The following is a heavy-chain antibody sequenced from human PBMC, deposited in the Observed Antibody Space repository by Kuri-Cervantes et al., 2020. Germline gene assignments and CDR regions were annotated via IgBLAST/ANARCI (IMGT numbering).Heavy chain of an antibody. CDR3: ASGKGGRFFDY. CDR2: INAYNGNT. CDR1: GYTFTSYS. J-gene: IGHJ4*02. D-gene: IGHD4-23*01. V-gene: IGHV1-18*01. Sequence: TCKASGYTFTSYSISWVRQAPGQGLEWMGWINAYNGNTNYAQKLQGRVTMTTDTSTSTAYMDLRSLRSDDTAVYYCASGKGGRFFDYWGRGTLVTVSS.